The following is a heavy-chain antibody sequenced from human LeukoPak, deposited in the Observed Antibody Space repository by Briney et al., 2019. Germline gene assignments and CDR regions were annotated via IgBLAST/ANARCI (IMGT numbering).Heavy chain of an antibody. J-gene: IGHJ4*02. CDR3: AKRDFDDYFDY. Sequence: PGGSLRLSCVASGFTFGNYAMSWVRQAPGKGLEWVSAVSGSGGSTYYADSVKGRSTISRDNSKNTLYLQMNSLTAEDTAIYYCAKRDFDDYFDYWGQGTLVTVSP. CDR1: GFTFGNYA. V-gene: IGHV3-23*01. CDR2: VSGSGGST. D-gene: IGHD3-9*01.